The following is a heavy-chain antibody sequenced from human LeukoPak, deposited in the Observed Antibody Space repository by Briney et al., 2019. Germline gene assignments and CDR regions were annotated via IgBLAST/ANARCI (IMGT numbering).Heavy chain of an antibody. D-gene: IGHD6-6*01. Sequence: GGSLRLSCAACGFTFDDYAMHWVRQAPGKGLEWVSGISWNSGSIGYADSVKGRFTISRDNAKNSLYLQMNSLRAEDTALYYCAKAYSRSGGGIDYWGQGTLVTVSS. CDR2: ISWNSGSI. V-gene: IGHV3-9*01. CDR3: AKAYSRSGGGIDY. CDR1: GFTFDDYA. J-gene: IGHJ4*02.